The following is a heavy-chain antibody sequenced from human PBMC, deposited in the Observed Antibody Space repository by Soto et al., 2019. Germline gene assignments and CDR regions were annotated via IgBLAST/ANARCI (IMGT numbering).Heavy chain of an antibody. D-gene: IGHD5-12*01. V-gene: IGHV5-51*01. Sequence: GESLKISCKGSGYSFTSYWIGWVRQMPGKGLEWMGIIYPGDSDTRYSPSFQGQVTISADKSISTAYLQWSSLKASDTAMYYCARYYAGDIVDTNTPHTYDYWGQRTPVTVSS. CDR2: IYPGDSDT. CDR3: ARYYAGDIVDTNTPHTYDY. CDR1: GYSFTSYW. J-gene: IGHJ4*02.